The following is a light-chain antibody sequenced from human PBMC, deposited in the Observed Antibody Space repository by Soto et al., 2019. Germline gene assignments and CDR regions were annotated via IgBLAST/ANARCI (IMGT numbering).Light chain of an antibody. CDR3: QQYNNWYT. CDR1: QSVSSN. CDR2: GAS. J-gene: IGKJ2*01. Sequence: EIVMTQSPATLSVSPGERATLSCRASQSVSSNLAWYQQKPGQAPRLLIYGASTRATGIPARFSGSGSGIEFTITISSLQSEDFAVYYCQQYNNWYTFGQGTKLEIK. V-gene: IGKV3-15*01.